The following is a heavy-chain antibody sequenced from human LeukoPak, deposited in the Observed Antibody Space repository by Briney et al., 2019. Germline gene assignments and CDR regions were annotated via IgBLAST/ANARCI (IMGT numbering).Heavy chain of an antibody. CDR3: ASSGWFY. CDR1: GFTFSNYS. CDR2: ISWNSGSI. D-gene: IGHD6-19*01. V-gene: IGHV3-48*04. Sequence: GGSLRLSCEASGFTFSNYSMNWVRQAPGKGLEWVSGISWNSGSIGYADSVKGRFTISRDNAKNSLYLQMNSLRAEDTAVYYCASSGWFYWGQGTLVTVSS. J-gene: IGHJ4*02.